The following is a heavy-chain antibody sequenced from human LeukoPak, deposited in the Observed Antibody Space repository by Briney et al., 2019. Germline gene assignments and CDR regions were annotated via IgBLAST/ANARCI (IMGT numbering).Heavy chain of an antibody. J-gene: IGHJ4*02. CDR3: AGDQSSVACNGGRCYTGPLDY. D-gene: IGHD2-15*01. CDR1: GFTFSSHG. CDR2: VWFDGTNK. V-gene: IGHV3-33*08. Sequence: GGSLRLSCAASGFTFSSHGMHWVRQAPGKGLEWVAHVWFDGTNKYYADSVKGRFTISRDNSKNTLNLQMNSLRAEDTAVYYCAGDQSSVACNGGRCYTGPLDYWGQGTLVTVAS.